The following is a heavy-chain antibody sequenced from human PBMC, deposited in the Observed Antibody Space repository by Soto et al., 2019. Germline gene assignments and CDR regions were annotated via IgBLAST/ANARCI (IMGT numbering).Heavy chain of an antibody. CDR3: TGDLSANPWAGW. Sequence: EVQLVESGGGLIKPGGSLRLSCAASGITFSNAWISWVRQTPGKGLEWVGRIKSQGSGGTTDYAAPVKDRFTISREDSKHTVYLQMNSLTTEDTGVYYCTGDLSANPWAGWWGQGTMVTVSS. J-gene: IGHJ4*02. CDR2: IKSQGSGGTT. V-gene: IGHV3-15*01. CDR1: GITFSNAW. D-gene: IGHD6-19*01.